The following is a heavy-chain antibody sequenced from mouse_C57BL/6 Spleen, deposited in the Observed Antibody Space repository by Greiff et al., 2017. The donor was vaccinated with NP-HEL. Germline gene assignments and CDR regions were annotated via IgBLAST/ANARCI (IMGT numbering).Heavy chain of an antibody. CDR2: INPNNGGT. CDR3: ARGEILRSWFAY. J-gene: IGHJ3*01. CDR1: GYTFTDYN. V-gene: IGHV1-22*01. D-gene: IGHD1-1*01. Sequence: EVQLQQSGPELVKPGASVKMSCKASGYTFTDYNMHWVKQSHGKSLEWIGYINPNNGGTSYNQKFKGKATLTVNKSSSTAYMELRSLTSEDSAVYYCARGEILRSWFAYWGQGTLVTVSA.